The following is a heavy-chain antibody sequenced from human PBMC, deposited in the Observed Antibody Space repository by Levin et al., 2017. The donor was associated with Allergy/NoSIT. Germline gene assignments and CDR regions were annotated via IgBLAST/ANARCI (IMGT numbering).Heavy chain of an antibody. J-gene: IGHJ5*02. CDR2: IYNSGTT. V-gene: IGHV3-53*01. Sequence: PGGSLRLSCAGSTLIVSSNYMSWVRQAPGKGLQWVSVIYNSGTTYYADSVKGRFTISRDNSKNMVYLQMNSLRVEDTAFYYCVGDRFGAPTSWGQGTLVTVSS. D-gene: IGHD3-16*01. CDR3: VGDRFGAPTS. CDR1: TLIVSSNY.